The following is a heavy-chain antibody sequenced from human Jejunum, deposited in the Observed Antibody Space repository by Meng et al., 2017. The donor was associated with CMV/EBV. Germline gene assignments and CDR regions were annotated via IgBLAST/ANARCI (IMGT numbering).Heavy chain of an antibody. CDR2: IYYSGTT. CDR3: ARSSTSGFDP. J-gene: IGHJ5*02. Sequence: TVSGGSISITTSYWGWIRQPPGKGLEWIGDIYYSGTTYYNPSLKSRLTISLDTSKNHFSLRLSSVTAADTALYYCARSSTSGFDPWGQGTLVTVSS. V-gene: IGHV4-39*07. CDR1: GGSISITTSY. D-gene: IGHD2-2*01.